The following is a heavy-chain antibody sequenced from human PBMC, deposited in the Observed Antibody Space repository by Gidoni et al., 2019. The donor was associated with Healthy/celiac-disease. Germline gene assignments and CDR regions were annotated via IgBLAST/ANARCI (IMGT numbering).Heavy chain of an antibody. D-gene: IGHD6-13*01. CDR3: ARVGSSWYDDY. CDR2: INHSGST. CDR1: GGSFSGYY. V-gene: IGHV4-34*01. J-gene: IGHJ4*02. Sequence: QVQLQPWGAGLLKPSETLSLTCAVYGGSFSGYYWSWIRQPPGKGLEWIGEINHSGSTNYNPSLKSRVTISVDTSKNQFSLKLSSVTAADTAVYYCARVGSSWYDDYWGQGTLVTVSS.